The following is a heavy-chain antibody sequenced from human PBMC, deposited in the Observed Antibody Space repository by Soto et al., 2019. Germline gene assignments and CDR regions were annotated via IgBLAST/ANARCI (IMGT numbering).Heavy chain of an antibody. J-gene: IGHJ4*02. CDR3: ARFYSSGIYYFDF. CDR2: IYPGDSDT. D-gene: IGHD6-19*01. CDR1: GYSFTSDW. Sequence: PGESLKISCQDSGYSFTSDWIGWVRQMTGKGLEWIGIIYPGDSDTRYSPSFQGQVTISADKSTNTAYLQWSSLKASDTAMYFCARFYSSGIYYFDFWGQGTLVTVSS. V-gene: IGHV5-51*01.